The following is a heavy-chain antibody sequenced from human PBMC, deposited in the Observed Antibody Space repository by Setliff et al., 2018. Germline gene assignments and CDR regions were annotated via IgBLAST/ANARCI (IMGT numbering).Heavy chain of an antibody. V-gene: IGHV1-2*02. D-gene: IGHD2-21*02. Sequence: ASVKVSCKASGNIFTGHFLHWVRQAPGQGLEWMGWINPDTGDTHYPVNFQGRVTMTRDTSISTGSMDLTRLTSDDTAVYYCAQTKGFVDGYLDPWGQGTLVTVSS. CDR2: INPDTGDT. J-gene: IGHJ5*02. CDR3: AQTKGFVDGYLDP. CDR1: GNIFTGHF.